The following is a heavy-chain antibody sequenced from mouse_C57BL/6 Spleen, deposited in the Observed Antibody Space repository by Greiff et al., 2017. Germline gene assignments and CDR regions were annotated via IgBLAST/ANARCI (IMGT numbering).Heavy chain of an antibody. V-gene: IGHV1-81*01. CDR3: VSAAQATHYFDY. CDR2: IYPRSGNT. CDR1: GYTFTSYG. D-gene: IGHD3-2*02. Sequence: VQLQQSGAELARPGASVKLSCKASGYTFTSYGIRWVKQRTGQGLEWIGEIYPRSGNTYYNEKFKGKGTLTADKSSSTAYMELRSLTSEDSAVYFCVSAAQATHYFDYWGQGTTLTVSS. J-gene: IGHJ2*01.